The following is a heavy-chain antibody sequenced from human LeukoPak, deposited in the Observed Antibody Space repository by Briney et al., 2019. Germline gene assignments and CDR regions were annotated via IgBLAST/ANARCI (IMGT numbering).Heavy chain of an antibody. V-gene: IGHV4-34*01. Sequence: SETLSLTCAVYGGSFSGYYWSWIRQPPGKGLEGIGEIKHSGSTNYNPPLKSRVTKALGKFKNQYALKLSSVTAADTAVYYCARGRRYSYGYDDYWGEGTLVTVSS. CDR2: IKHSGST. D-gene: IGHD5-18*01. CDR3: ARGRRYSYGYDDY. J-gene: IGHJ4*02. CDR1: GGSFSGYY.